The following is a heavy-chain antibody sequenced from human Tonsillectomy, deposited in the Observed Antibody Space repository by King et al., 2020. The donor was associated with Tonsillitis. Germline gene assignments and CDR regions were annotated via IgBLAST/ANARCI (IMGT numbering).Heavy chain of an antibody. J-gene: IGHJ6*02. D-gene: IGHD3-10*01. V-gene: IGHV3-30*18. CDR3: AKVVVMVRGVIITPDYYYGMDV. Sequence: VQLVESGGGVVQPGRSLRLSCAASGFTFSNYGMHWVRQAPGKGLQWVAVISYDGSDKYYADSVKGRFTISRDNSKNTLYLQMNSLRAEDTAVYYCAKVVVMVRGVIITPDYYYGMDVWGQGTTVTVSS. CDR1: GFTFSNYG. CDR2: ISYDGSDK.